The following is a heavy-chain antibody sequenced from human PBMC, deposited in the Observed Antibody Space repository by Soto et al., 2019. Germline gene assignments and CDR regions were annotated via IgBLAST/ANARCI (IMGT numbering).Heavy chain of an antibody. Sequence: GWSLRLSCVASGFTLSNYWMSGVRQAPGKGLEWVAYIKQDGSEKSFVDSVKGRFTISRDNAKTSLYLQMNSLRAEDTAVYYCARGRGYGAFDYWGQGILVTVSS. CDR2: IKQDGSEK. V-gene: IGHV3-7*01. J-gene: IGHJ4*02. CDR3: ARGRGYGAFDY. D-gene: IGHD5-18*01. CDR1: GFTLSNYW.